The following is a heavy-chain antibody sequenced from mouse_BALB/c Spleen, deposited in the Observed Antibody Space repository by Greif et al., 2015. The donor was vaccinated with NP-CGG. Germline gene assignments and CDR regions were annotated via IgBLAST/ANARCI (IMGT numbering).Heavy chain of an antibody. CDR3: ARGYLYYRYEAPYAMDY. CDR2: ISSGSSTI. V-gene: IGHV5-17*02. J-gene: IGHJ4*01. Sequence: EVQLVESGGGLVQPGGSRKLSCAASGFTFSSFGMHWVRQAPEKGLEWVAYISSGSSTIYYADTVKGRFTISRDNPKNTLFLQMTSLRSEDSAMYYCARGYLYYRYEAPYAMDYWVQGTSVTVAS. D-gene: IGHD2-14*01. CDR1: GFTFSSFG.